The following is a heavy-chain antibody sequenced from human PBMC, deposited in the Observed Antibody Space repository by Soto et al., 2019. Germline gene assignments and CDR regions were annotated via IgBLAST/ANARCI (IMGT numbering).Heavy chain of an antibody. V-gene: IGHV2-5*02. CDR3: AHAFYDYVWGSYRPPSEYFQH. D-gene: IGHD3-16*02. CDR1: GFSLSTSGVG. J-gene: IGHJ1*01. CDR2: IYWDDDK. Sequence: QITLKESGPTLVKPTQTLTLTCTFSGFSLSTSGVGVGWISQPPGKALEWLALIYWDDDKRYSPSLKSRLTITKDPSNKQVVLTMTNMDPVDTATYYCAHAFYDYVWGSYRPPSEYFQHWGQGTLVTVSS.